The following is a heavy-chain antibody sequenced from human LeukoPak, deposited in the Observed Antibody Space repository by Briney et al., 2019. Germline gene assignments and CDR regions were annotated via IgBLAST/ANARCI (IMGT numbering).Heavy chain of an antibody. D-gene: IGHD3-3*01. V-gene: IGHV4-61*02. CDR2: IYTSGST. J-gene: IGHJ4*02. Sequence: SETLSLTCTVSGGSISSGSYYWSWIRQPAGKGLEWIGRIYTSGSTNYNPSLKSRVTISVDTSKNQFSLKLSSVTAADTAVYYCARGGVWSGYHLTYWGQGTLVTVSS. CDR3: ARGGVWSGYHLTY. CDR1: GGSISSGSYY.